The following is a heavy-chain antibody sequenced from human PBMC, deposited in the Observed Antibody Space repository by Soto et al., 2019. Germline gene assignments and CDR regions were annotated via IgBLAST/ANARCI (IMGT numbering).Heavy chain of an antibody. CDR3: AREGTGSDAFDI. V-gene: IGHV3-13*01. D-gene: IGHD2-8*02. CDR1: GFTFSSYD. J-gene: IGHJ3*02. Sequence: EVQLVESGGGLVQPGGSLRLSCAASGFTFSSYDLPWVRQGSGKGLEWVSAIGNAGDTYYASSVKGRFTISRENAKNSLSLQMNSLRAGDTAVYYCAREGTGSDAFDIWGQGTVVTVSS. CDR2: IGNAGDT.